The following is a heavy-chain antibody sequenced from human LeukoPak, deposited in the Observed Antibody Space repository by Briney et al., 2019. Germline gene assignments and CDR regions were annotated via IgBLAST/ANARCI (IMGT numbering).Heavy chain of an antibody. J-gene: IGHJ4*02. CDR1: GYTFTSYD. Sequence: ASVKVSCKASGYTFTSYDINWMRQATGQGLEWMGWMSPNSGNTGYAQKFQGRVTMTRDTSTGTAYLELSSLRSEDTAVYYCARPAGGSWLRPTYHFDYWGQGTLVTVSS. CDR3: ARPAGGSWLRPTYHFDY. D-gene: IGHD6-13*01. CDR2: MSPNSGNT. V-gene: IGHV1-8*01.